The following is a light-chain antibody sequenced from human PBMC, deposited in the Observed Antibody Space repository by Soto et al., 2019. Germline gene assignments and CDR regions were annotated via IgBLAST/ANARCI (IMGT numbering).Light chain of an antibody. J-gene: IGKJ2*01. V-gene: IGKV3-20*01. CDR3: QQYGSSPT. CDR1: QSVTSSY. Sequence: EIVLTQSPGTLSLSPGERATLSCRASQSVTSSYLAWYQQKPGQAPRLLIYGASRRATGIPDRFSGSASGTDFTLTIRRLKPEDFAVYYCQQYGSSPTFGQGTKLEIK. CDR2: GAS.